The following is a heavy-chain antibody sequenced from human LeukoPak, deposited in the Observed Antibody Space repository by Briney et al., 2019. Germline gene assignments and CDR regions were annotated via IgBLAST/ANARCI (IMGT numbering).Heavy chain of an antibody. J-gene: IGHJ4*02. CDR3: TTASSVYYYDSSGRSYYFDY. D-gene: IGHD3-22*01. Sequence: PGRSLRLSCAASGFTFSSYGMHWVRQAPGKGLEWVAVIWYDGSNKYYADSVKGRFTISRDNSKNTLYLQMNSLKTEDTAVYYCTTASSVYYYDSSGRSYYFDYWGQGTLVTVSS. CDR2: IWYDGSNK. CDR1: GFTFSSYG. V-gene: IGHV3-33*01.